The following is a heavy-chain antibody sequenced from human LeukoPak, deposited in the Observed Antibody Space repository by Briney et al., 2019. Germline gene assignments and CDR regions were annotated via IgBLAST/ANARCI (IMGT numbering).Heavy chain of an antibody. J-gene: IGHJ6*03. Sequence: GGSLRLSCAASGFTFSSYEMNWVRQAPGKGLEWVSYISSSGSTIYYADSVKGRFTISRDNAKNSLYLQMNSLRAEDTAVYYCARYGSGSYLPTPKNYYYYYMDVWGKGTTVTISS. CDR1: GFTFSSYE. CDR3: ARYGSGSYLPTPKNYYYYYMDV. CDR2: ISSSGSTI. D-gene: IGHD3-10*01. V-gene: IGHV3-48*03.